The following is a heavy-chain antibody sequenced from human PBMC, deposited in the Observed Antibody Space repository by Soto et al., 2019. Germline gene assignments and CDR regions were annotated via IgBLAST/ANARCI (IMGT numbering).Heavy chain of an antibody. V-gene: IGHV4-31*03. Sequence: TLSLTCTVSCDSMSRGGYYWSWIHQHPGTGLEWIGYIYYSGSTYYNPSLKSRVTISVDTSKNQFSLKLSSVAAADTAVYYCASDRQVLGATTGPGFDPWGQGTLVTFAS. CDR3: ASDRQVLGATTGPGFDP. J-gene: IGHJ5*02. CDR1: CDSMSRGGYY. CDR2: IYYSGST. D-gene: IGHD1-26*01.